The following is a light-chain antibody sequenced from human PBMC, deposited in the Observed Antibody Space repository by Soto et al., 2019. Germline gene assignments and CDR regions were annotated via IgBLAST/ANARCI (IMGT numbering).Light chain of an antibody. V-gene: IGLV1-47*02. CDR3: AAWDDSLVV. Sequence: QSVLTQPPSASGTPGQRVTISCSGSSSNIGSNYVYWYQQLPGTAPKLLIYSNNQRPSGVPDRFSGSKSGTSASLAISGLWSEDEADYYCAAWDDSLVVFGGGTQLTVL. J-gene: IGLJ2*01. CDR2: SNN. CDR1: SSNIGSNY.